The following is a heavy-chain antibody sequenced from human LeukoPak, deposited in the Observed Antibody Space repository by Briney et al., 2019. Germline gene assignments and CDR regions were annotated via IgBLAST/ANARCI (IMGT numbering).Heavy chain of an antibody. CDR1: GSSFTTSW. CDR2: IFPADSDT. Sequence: GASLKISCQASGSSFTTSWIGWVRQLPGKGLEWMGTIFPADSDTRYSPSFQGQVTISVDKSNNTAFLQWSSLKASDTAIYYCARLSGGSPWGQGTLVTVSS. V-gene: IGHV5-51*01. CDR3: ARLSGGSP. J-gene: IGHJ5*02. D-gene: IGHD2-15*01.